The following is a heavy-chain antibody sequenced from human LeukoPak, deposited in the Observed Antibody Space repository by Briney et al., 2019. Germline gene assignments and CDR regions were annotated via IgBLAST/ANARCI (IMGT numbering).Heavy chain of an antibody. V-gene: IGHV3-53*01. J-gene: IGHJ3*02. CDR1: GFTVSSNY. CDR3: ARAPIAVPALALDI. CDR2: IYSGGST. D-gene: IGHD2-2*01. Sequence: GGSLRLSCAASGFTVSSNYMSWVRQAPGKGLEWVSVIYSGGSTYYADSVKGRFTISRDNSKNTLYLQMNSLRAEDTAVYYCARAPIAVPALALDIWGQGTMVTVSS.